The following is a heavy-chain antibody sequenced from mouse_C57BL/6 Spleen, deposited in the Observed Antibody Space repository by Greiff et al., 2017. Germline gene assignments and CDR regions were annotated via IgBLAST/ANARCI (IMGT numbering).Heavy chain of an antibody. Sequence: EVQGVESGGGLVKPGGSLKLSCAASGFTFSDYGMHWVRQAPEKGLEWVAYISSGSSTIYYADTVKGRFTISRDNAKNTLFLQMTSLRSEDTAMYYCARPLITTVVAPGVWGTGTTVTVSS. D-gene: IGHD1-1*01. CDR2: ISSGSSTI. J-gene: IGHJ1*03. CDR1: GFTFSDYG. CDR3: ARPLITTVVAPGV. V-gene: IGHV5-17*01.